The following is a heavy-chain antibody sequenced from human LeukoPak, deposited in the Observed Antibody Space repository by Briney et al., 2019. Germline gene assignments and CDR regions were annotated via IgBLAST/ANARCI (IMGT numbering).Heavy chain of an antibody. J-gene: IGHJ4*02. CDR3: ATNQWLAPPPDS. CDR1: GVTLSKDW. Sequence: VGTLRLSCAVSGVTLSKDWMLWVRQAPGPGLESVSRINTDGTVSTHADSVKGRFTVSRDNADHTMFLQMNSVRDEDTAVYYCATNQWLAPPPDSWGQGTPVTVSS. D-gene: IGHD6-19*01. CDR2: INTDGTVS. V-gene: IGHV3-74*01.